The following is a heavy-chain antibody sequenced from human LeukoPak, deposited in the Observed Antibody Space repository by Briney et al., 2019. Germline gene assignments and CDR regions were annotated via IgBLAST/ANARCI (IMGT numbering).Heavy chain of an antibody. D-gene: IGHD3-16*01. Sequence: ASVKVSCKASGYTFTGYYMHWVRQAPGQGLEWMGRINPNSGGTNYAQKFQGRVTMTRDTSISTAYMELSSLGSEDTALYYCARSGGHYYYYYSMDVWGKGTTVTVSS. CDR1: GYTFTGYY. V-gene: IGHV1-2*06. J-gene: IGHJ6*03. CDR2: INPNSGGT. CDR3: ARSGGHYYYYYSMDV.